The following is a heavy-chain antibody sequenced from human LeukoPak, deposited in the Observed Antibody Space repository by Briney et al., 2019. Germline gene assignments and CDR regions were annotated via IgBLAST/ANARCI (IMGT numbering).Heavy chain of an antibody. Sequence: PGGSLRLSCAASGFTFSNYGMNWVRQAPGKGLEWVSFISSSSSYIYYADSVKGRFTISRDNAKNSLYLQMNSLRAEDTAVYYCARDLRSSGYYAFDYWGQGTLVTVSS. CDR3: ARDLRSSGYYAFDY. V-gene: IGHV3-21*01. CDR1: GFTFSNYG. J-gene: IGHJ4*02. D-gene: IGHD3-22*01. CDR2: ISSSSSYI.